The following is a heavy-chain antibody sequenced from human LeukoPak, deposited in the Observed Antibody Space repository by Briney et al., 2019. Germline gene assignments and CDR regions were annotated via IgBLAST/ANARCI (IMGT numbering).Heavy chain of an antibody. Sequence: GGSLRLSCAASGFIVSNDYMSWVRQAPGKGLEWVSVMYSGGDTYYADSVKGRFTISRDNSKNTLYLQMNSLRAEDTAVYYCAKDMSGYDPEYYLDYWGQGTLVTVSS. CDR3: AKDMSGYDPEYYLDY. V-gene: IGHV3-53*01. J-gene: IGHJ4*02. CDR1: GFIVSNDY. CDR2: MYSGGDT. D-gene: IGHD5-12*01.